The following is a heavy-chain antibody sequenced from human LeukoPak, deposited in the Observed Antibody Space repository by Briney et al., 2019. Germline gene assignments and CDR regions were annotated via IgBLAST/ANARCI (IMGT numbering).Heavy chain of an antibody. CDR3: ARRQRIQLWLSRPYYFDY. V-gene: IGHV4-34*01. CDR2: INHSGST. J-gene: IGHJ4*02. D-gene: IGHD5-18*01. CDR1: GGSFSGYY. Sequence: SETLPLTCAVYGGSFSGYYWSWIRQPPGKGLEWIGEINHSGSTNYNPSLKSRVTISVDTSKNQFSLKLSSVTAADTAVYYCARRQRIQLWLSRPYYFDYWGQGTLVTVSS.